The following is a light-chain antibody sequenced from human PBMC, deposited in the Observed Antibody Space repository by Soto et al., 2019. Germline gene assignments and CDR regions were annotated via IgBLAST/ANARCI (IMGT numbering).Light chain of an antibody. J-gene: IGLJ1*01. Sequence: QSALTQPASVSGSPGQSITISCTGTSSDVDGYNYVSWYQQHPGKAPKLMIYDVSNRPSGVSNRFSGSKSGNTASLTISGLQAEDEADYYCSSYTSSTTSSFGTGTKVTVL. CDR2: DVS. CDR1: SSDVDGYNY. V-gene: IGLV2-14*03. CDR3: SSYTSSTTSS.